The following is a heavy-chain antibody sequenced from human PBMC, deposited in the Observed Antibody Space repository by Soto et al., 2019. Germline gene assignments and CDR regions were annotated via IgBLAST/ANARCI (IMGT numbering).Heavy chain of an antibody. CDR1: GYTFTSYA. V-gene: IGHV1-3*01. D-gene: IGHD3-9*01. CDR3: AHKGPEDWPLDY. CDR2: INAGNGNT. Sequence: ASVKVSCKASGYTFTSYAMHWVRQAPGQRLEWMGWINAGNGNTKYSQKFQGRVTITRDTSASTAYMELSSLRSEDTGTYYCAHKGPEDWPLDYWGQGTLVTVSS. J-gene: IGHJ4*02.